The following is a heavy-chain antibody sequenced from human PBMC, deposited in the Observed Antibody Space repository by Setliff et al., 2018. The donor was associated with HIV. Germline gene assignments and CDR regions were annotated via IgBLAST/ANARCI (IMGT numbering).Heavy chain of an antibody. CDR2: INTNTGNP. V-gene: IGHV7-4-1*02. Sequence: GASVKVSCKSSGYTFSGNALNWVRQAPGQGLEWMGWINTNTGNPTYAQGFTGRFVFSRDNSENTLYLQLNGLKTEDTAVYYCTTGIDWGQGTLVTVSS. CDR1: GYTFSGNA. J-gene: IGHJ4*02. CDR3: TTGID.